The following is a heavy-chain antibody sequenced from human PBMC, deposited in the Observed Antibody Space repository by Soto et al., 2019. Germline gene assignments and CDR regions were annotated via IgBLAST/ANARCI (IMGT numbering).Heavy chain of an antibody. D-gene: IGHD3-3*02. Sequence: PSETLSLTXTVSGDSIISSDFYWGWVRQPPGKGLEWIGSIFYLGSSYYNPSLKSRVTMSVGTSKNQFSLRLRSVTAADTALYFCARHSLALRKNNWFDPWGQGIMVTVSS. CDR3: ARHSLALRKNNWFDP. CDR2: IFYLGSS. CDR1: GDSIISSDFY. J-gene: IGHJ5*02. V-gene: IGHV4-39*01.